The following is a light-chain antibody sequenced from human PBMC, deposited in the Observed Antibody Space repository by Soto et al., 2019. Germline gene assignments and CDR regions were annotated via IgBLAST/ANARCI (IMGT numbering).Light chain of an antibody. CDR2: DVS. Sequence: QSALTQPASVSGSPGQSITISCTGTSSDVGGYNYVSWYQQHPGKAPKLMIYDVSNRPSGVSNRFSGSKSGNTASLTISGLQAEDEADYYCNSYTSSGTDVFGTGTKLTVL. CDR3: NSYTSSGTDV. V-gene: IGLV2-14*01. J-gene: IGLJ1*01. CDR1: SSDVGGYNY.